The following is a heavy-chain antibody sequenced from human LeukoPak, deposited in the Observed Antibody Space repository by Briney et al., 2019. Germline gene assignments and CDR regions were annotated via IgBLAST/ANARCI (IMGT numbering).Heavy chain of an antibody. CDR1: GYTYSSYA. CDR2: ISSDGRIT. D-gene: IGHD6-19*01. CDR3: ARVSGWYWFDQ. Sequence: GGSLRLXCEGSGYTYSSYAMHWVRRAPGKGLEYVAAISSDGRITYYANFVKGRFTISRDNSKNTLYLQMGSLRTEDMAVYYCARVSGWYWFDQWGQGTLVTVSS. V-gene: IGHV3-64*01. J-gene: IGHJ5*02.